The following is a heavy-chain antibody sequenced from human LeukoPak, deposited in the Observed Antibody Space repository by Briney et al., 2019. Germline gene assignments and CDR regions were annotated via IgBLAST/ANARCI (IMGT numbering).Heavy chain of an antibody. D-gene: IGHD2-15*01. J-gene: IGHJ4*02. V-gene: IGHV4-30-2*01. CDR1: GGSISCGGYS. CDR2: IYHSGST. CDR3: ARESAAGSLSN. Sequence: SETLSLTCAVSGGSISCGGYSWSWIRQPPGKGLEWIGYIYHSGSTYYNPSLKSRVTISVDRSKNQFSLKLSSVTAADTAVYYCARESAAGSLSNWGQGTLVTVSS.